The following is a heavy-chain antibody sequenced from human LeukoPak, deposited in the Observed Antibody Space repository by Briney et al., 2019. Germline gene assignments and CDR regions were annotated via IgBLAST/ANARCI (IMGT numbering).Heavy chain of an antibody. D-gene: IGHD3-22*01. Sequence: PSQTLSLTCTVSGGSISSYYCSWIRHSPPKCLEWIGCIYYNGSTNYNPSRKSRVTISVDTSKNQLSLKLSSVTAADTAVYYCATALWYYYNSGYSYYFDYWGQGTLVTVSS. V-gene: IGHV4-59*01. CDR2: IYYNGST. CDR1: GGSISSYY. CDR3: ATALWYYYNSGYSYYFDY. J-gene: IGHJ4*02.